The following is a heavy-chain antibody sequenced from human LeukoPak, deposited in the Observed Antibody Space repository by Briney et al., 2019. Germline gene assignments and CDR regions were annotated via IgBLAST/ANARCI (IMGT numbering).Heavy chain of an antibody. CDR3: ARDRSMTHFDY. Sequence: GGSLRLSCAVSGFTLSSYTINWVRQAPGKGLEWVSSISSSGTYIYYADSVKGRFTISRDNAKNSLYLQMNSLRAEDTALYYCARDRSMTHFDYWGQGTLVTVSS. CDR1: GFTLSSYT. CDR2: ISSSGTYI. J-gene: IGHJ4*02. V-gene: IGHV3-21*04.